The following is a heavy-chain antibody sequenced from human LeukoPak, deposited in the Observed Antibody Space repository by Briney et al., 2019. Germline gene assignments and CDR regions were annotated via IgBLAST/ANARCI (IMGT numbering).Heavy chain of an antibody. J-gene: IGHJ3*02. V-gene: IGHV3-43*01. CDR1: GLTFEDYT. Sequence: PGGSVRLPCGASGLTFEDYTMHGVRHAPGRGREWVSLISWDGGSTYYADSVKGRFTISRDNSKNSLYLQMNSLRTEDTALYYCAKDRAKAFDIWGQGTMVTVSS. CDR2: ISWDGGST. CDR3: AKDRAKAFDI.